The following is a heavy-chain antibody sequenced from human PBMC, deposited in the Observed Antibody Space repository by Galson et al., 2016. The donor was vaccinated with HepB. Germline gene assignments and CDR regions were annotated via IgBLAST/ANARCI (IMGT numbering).Heavy chain of an antibody. D-gene: IGHD2-2*01. CDR2: ISAYNGNT. CDR3: ARDPRKIRYQLLEIYYYYAMDV. J-gene: IGHJ6*02. CDR1: GYTFTTYG. Sequence: SVKVSCKASGYTFTTYGISWVRQAPGQGLEWMGWISAYNGNTNYAQKLQGRVTMTTDTSTSTAYMELRSLRSDDTAVYYCARDPRKIRYQLLEIYYYYAMDVWGQGTTVTDSS. V-gene: IGHV1-18*01.